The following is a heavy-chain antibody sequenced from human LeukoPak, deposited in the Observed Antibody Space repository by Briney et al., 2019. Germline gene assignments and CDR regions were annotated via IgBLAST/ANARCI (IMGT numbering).Heavy chain of an antibody. J-gene: IGHJ6*04. V-gene: IGHV3-48*01. Sequence: PGGSLRLSCAASGFTFSSYSMNWVRQAPGKGLEWVSYISSSSSTIYYADSVKGRFTISRDNAKNSLYLQMNSLRAEDTAVYYCAITITIFGVVPPDVWGKGTTVTVSS. CDR2: ISSSSSTI. D-gene: IGHD3-3*01. CDR1: GFTFSSYS. CDR3: AITITIFGVVPPDV.